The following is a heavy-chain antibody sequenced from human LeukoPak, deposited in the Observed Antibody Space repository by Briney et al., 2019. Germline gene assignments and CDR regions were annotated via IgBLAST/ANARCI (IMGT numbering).Heavy chain of an antibody. D-gene: IGHD2-2*01. Sequence: SETLSLTCTVSGGSISSGGYYWSWIRQPPGKGLEWIGYIYHSGSTYYNPSLKSRVTISVDRSKNQFSLKLSSVTAVDTAVYYCARTRYCSSTSCCPFDYWGQGTLVTVSS. CDR2: IYHSGST. V-gene: IGHV4-30-2*01. CDR1: GGSISSGGYY. CDR3: ARTRYCSSTSCCPFDY. J-gene: IGHJ4*02.